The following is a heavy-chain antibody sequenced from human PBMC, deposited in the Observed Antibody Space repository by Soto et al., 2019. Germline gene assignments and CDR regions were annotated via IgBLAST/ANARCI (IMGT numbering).Heavy chain of an antibody. V-gene: IGHV3-66*01. CDR2: IYSGGST. Sequence: EVQVAESGGGLVQPGGSLRLSCAASGFTVSSNYMSWVRQAPGKGLEWVSLIYSGGSTYYADSVKGRFTISRDKSKNTLYLRMNSLRAEDTAMYYWARDRFPYGMDVWGQGTTVTVSS. CDR1: GFTVSSNY. J-gene: IGHJ6*02. D-gene: IGHD3-10*01. CDR3: ARDRFPYGMDV.